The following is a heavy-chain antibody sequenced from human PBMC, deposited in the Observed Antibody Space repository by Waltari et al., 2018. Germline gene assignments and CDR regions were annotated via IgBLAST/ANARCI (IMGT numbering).Heavy chain of an antibody. Sequence: QVQLQQWGAGLLKPSETLSLTCAVYGGSFSGYYWSWIRQPPGKGLEWIGEINHSGSTNYNPSLKRRVTISVDTSKNQFSLKLSSVTAADTAVYYCARGRIAARRRCWFDPWGQGTLVTVSS. CDR2: INHSGST. V-gene: IGHV4-34*01. J-gene: IGHJ5*02. CDR3: ARGRIAARRRCWFDP. D-gene: IGHD6-6*01. CDR1: GGSFSGYY.